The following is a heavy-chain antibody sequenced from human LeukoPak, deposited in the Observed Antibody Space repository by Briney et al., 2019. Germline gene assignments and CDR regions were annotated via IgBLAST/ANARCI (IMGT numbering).Heavy chain of an antibody. J-gene: IGHJ4*02. V-gene: IGHV4-39*07. CDR1: GGSISSSYYY. CDR2: INHSGST. Sequence: PSETLSLTCTVSGGSISSSYYYWGWIRQPPGKGLEWIGEINHSGSTNYNPSLKSRVTISVDTSKNQFSLKLSSVTAADTAVYYCARGIRGSDYWGQGTLVTVSS. CDR3: ARGIRGSDY. D-gene: IGHD2-15*01.